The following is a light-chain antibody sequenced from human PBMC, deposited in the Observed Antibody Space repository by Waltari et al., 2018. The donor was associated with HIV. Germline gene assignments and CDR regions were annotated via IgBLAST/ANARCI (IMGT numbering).Light chain of an antibody. CDR3: AAWDDSLTVSYV. J-gene: IGLJ1*01. CDR2: SDN. Sequence: QSVLTQPPSVSGTPGQRVTISCSGSSSDIGSKTVNWYQKFPGTAPKLLIYSDNQRPSGVPDRFAGSKSGTSASLAIGVLQAEDEADYFCAAWDDSLTVSYVCGTGTKVTVL. CDR1: SSDIGSKT. V-gene: IGLV1-44*01.